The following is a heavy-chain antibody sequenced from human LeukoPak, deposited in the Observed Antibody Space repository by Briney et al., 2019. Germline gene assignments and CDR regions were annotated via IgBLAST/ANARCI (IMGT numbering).Heavy chain of an antibody. CDR2: ISSSGSTI. CDR3: ATSSSPLYAFDI. D-gene: IGHD6-6*01. Sequence: GGSLRLSCAASGFTFSDYYMSWIHQAPGKGLEWVSYISSSGSTIYYADSVKGRFTISRDNARNSLYLQMNSLRAEDTAVYYCATSSSPLYAFDIWGQGTMVTVSS. CDR1: GFTFSDYY. J-gene: IGHJ3*02. V-gene: IGHV3-11*01.